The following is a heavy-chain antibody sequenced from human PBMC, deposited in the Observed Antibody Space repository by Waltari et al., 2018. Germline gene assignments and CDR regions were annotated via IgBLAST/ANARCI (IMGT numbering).Heavy chain of an antibody. D-gene: IGHD5-12*01. Sequence: QVQLVQSGAEVKKPGASVKVSCKVSGYTLTELSMHWVRQAPGKGLEWMGGLDPEDGETSYAQKFQGRVTMTEDTSTDTAYMELSSRRSEDTAVDYCANSGSGYDPRYHYGMDVWGQGTTVTVA. CDR2: LDPEDGET. J-gene: IGHJ6*02. CDR1: GYTLTELS. CDR3: ANSGSGYDPRYHYGMDV. V-gene: IGHV1-24*01.